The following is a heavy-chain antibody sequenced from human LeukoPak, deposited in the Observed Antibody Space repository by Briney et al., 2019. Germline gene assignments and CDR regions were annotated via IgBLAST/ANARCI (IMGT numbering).Heavy chain of an antibody. CDR2: IYYNGST. Sequence: PSETLSLTCFVSGGSISSSRYFWGWIRQPPGKGLEWIGSIYYNGSTYYNPSLKSRVTISVETSKMQFSLKLTSVTAADAALYYCARQEEQLVRGAFDLWGQGTLVTVSS. J-gene: IGHJ3*01. CDR3: ARQEEQLVRGAFDL. D-gene: IGHD6-6*01. CDR1: GGSISSSRYF. V-gene: IGHV4-39*01.